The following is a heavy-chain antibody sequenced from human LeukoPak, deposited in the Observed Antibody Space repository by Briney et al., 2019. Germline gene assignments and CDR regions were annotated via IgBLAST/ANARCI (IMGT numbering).Heavy chain of an antibody. CDR3: AREAETGTTPANFDY. V-gene: IGHV3-21*01. CDR2: ISSSSGYI. D-gene: IGHD1-7*01. Sequence: GGSLRLSCAASGFTFSSYSMNWVRQAPGKGLEWVSSISSSSGYIYYADSVKGRFTISRDNAKNSLYLQMNSLRAEDTAVYYCAREAETGTTPANFDYWGQGTLVTVSS. J-gene: IGHJ4*02. CDR1: GFTFSSYS.